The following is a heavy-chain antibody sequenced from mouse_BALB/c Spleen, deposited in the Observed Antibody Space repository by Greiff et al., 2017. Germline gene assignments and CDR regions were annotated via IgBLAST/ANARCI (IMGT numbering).Heavy chain of an antibody. CDR2: ISSGSSTI. CDR1: GFTFSSFG. V-gene: IGHV5-17*02. J-gene: IGHJ3*01. D-gene: IGHD1-1*02. Sequence: EVMLVESGGGLVQPGGSRKLSCAASGFTFSSFGMHWVRQAPEKGLEWVAYISSGSSTIYYADTVKGRFTISRDNPKNTLFLQMTSLRSEDTAMYYCASDGGTGAYWGQGTLVTVSA. CDR3: ASDGGTGAY.